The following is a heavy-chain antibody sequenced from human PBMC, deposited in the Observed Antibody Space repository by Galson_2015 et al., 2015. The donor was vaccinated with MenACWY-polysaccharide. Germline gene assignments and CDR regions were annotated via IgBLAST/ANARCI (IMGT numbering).Heavy chain of an antibody. CDR1: GFTFSSYA. Sequence: SLRLSCAASGFTFSSYAIHWVRQAPGKGLEWVAVISYDASHKYYRDSVKGRVTLSRDNSKHTVFLVMNSLRAEVTGVYYCARDYCSRTSCSGMDVWGQGTTVTVSS. J-gene: IGHJ6*02. D-gene: IGHD2-15*01. V-gene: IGHV3-30-3*01. CDR3: ARDYCSRTSCSGMDV. CDR2: ISYDASHK.